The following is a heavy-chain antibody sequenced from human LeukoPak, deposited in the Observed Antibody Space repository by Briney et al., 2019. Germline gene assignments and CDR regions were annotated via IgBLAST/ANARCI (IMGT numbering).Heavy chain of an antibody. CDR3: AREYYYGSGSYYNGY. V-gene: IGHV3-7*04. CDR2: IKQDGSEK. Sequence: PGGSLRLSCAASGFTFRSYWMSWVRQAPGKGLEWVATIKQDGSEKYYVDSVKGRFTISRDNAKNSLCLQMNSLRAEDTAVYYCAREYYYGSGSYYNGYWGQGTLVTVSS. CDR1: GFTFRSYW. D-gene: IGHD3-10*01. J-gene: IGHJ4*02.